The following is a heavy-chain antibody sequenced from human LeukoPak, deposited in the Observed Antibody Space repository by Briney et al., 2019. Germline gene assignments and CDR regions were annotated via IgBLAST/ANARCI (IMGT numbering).Heavy chain of an antibody. CDR2: ISWNSGSI. CDR3: AKEMATISSFDY. CDR1: GFTFDDYA. Sequence: GGSLRLSCAASGFTFDDYAMHWVRQAPGKGLEWVSGISWNSGSIGYADSVKGRFTISRDNAKNSLYLQMNSLRAEDTAVYYCAKEMATISSFDYWGQGTLVTVSS. J-gene: IGHJ4*02. D-gene: IGHD5-24*01. V-gene: IGHV3-9*01.